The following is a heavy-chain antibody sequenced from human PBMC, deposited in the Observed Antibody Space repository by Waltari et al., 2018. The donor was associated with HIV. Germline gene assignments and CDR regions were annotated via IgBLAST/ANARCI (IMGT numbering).Heavy chain of an antibody. CDR2: TYHRSKWFQ. V-gene: IGHV6-1*02. CDR1: GASVPRGTAS. D-gene: IGHD4-4*01. Sequence: HVQLLQSGPGLVTSSHPPPHTSPISGASVPRGTASWSGIRLSPPGRLEWLGRTYHRSKWFQLYAPSVRGRIRVDVDTSVNHFSLHLDSVTPDDTAVYYCARDSNGLDYWGQGTVVTVSS. CDR3: ARDSNGLDY. J-gene: IGHJ4*02.